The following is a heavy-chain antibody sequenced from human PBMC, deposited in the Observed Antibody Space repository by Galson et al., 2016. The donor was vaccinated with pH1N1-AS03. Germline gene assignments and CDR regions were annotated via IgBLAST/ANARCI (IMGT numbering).Heavy chain of an antibody. CDR3: ARDRGSGYDLFDYYYGMDV. CDR1: GYTFTSYA. J-gene: IGHJ6*02. Sequence: SVKVSCKASGYTFTSYAMHWVRQAPGQRLEWMGWINAGNGNTKYSQKFQGRVTITRDTSASTAYMELSSLRSEDTAVYYCARDRGSGYDLFDYYYGMDVWGPGTPVTAS. CDR2: INAGNGNT. V-gene: IGHV1-3*01. D-gene: IGHD5-12*01.